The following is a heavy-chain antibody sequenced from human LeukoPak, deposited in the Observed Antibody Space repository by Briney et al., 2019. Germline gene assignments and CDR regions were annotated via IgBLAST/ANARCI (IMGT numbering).Heavy chain of an antibody. J-gene: IGHJ4*02. V-gene: IGHV4-34*01. CDR3: ARHSGTLGYFDY. Sequence: PSETLSLTCAVYGGSFSGYYWSWIRQPPGKGLEWIGEINHSGSTNYNPSLKSRVTISLDTSKNQFSLRLRSVTAADTAVYYCARHSGTLGYFDYWGQGTRVTVSS. CDR1: GGSFSGYY. CDR2: INHSGST. D-gene: IGHD1-14*01.